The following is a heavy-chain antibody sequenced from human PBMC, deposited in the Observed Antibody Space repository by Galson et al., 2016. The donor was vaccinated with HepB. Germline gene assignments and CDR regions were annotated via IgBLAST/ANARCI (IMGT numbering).Heavy chain of an antibody. CDR3: ARDFEYLGSRSRYEDCFDP. V-gene: IGHV1-18*01. J-gene: IGHJ5*02. Sequence: SVKVSCKASGYSFTSYDISWVRQAPGQGLEWMGWISANEGDTNYARKFQGRVTLTTDTSTSTAYMELRSRTSDDTAVYYCARDFEYLGSRSRYEDCFDPWGQGTLVTVFS. D-gene: IGHD3-22*01. CDR1: GYSFTSYD. CDR2: ISANEGDT.